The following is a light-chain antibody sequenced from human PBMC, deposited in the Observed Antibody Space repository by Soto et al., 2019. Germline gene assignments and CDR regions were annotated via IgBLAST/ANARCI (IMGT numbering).Light chain of an antibody. CDR3: SSYTSSSTLG. Sequence: QSALTQPASVSGSPGQSITISCTGTSSDVGGYNYVSWYQQHPGKAPKLMIYDVSNRPSGVSNRFSGSKSGNTASLTISGLQDEDEAAYYCSSYTSSSTLGFGGGTKLTVL. V-gene: IGLV2-14*01. CDR2: DVS. J-gene: IGLJ2*01. CDR1: SSDVGGYNY.